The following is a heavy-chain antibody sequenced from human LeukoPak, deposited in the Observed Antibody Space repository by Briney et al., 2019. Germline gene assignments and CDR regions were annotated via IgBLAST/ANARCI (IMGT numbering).Heavy chain of an antibody. D-gene: IGHD6-13*01. CDR3: AGSSLDIYYYYYMDV. J-gene: IGHJ6*03. CDR1: GGSISSSSYY. V-gene: IGHV4-39*07. CDR2: MYYSGTT. Sequence: SETLSLTCTVSGGSISSSSYYWGWIRQPPGKGLEWIGSMYYSGTTHYNPSLKSRVTISVDTSKNQFSLKLSSVTAADTAVYYCAGSSLDIYYYYYMDVWGKGATVTVSS.